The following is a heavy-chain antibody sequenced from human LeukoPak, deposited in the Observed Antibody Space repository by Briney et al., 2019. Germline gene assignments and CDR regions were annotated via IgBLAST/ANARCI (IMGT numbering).Heavy chain of an antibody. CDR1: GYTFNSYG. CDR3: ARHSSSSFIWVDY. J-gene: IGHJ4*02. Sequence: GASVKVSCKTSGYTFNSYGISWVRQAPGQGLEWMGWISAYTGNTKYIQKLQGRVTMTTDTSTSTAYMELRSLRSDDTAVYYCARHSSSSFIWVDYWGQGTLVTVSS. V-gene: IGHV1-18*01. D-gene: IGHD6-6*01. CDR2: ISAYTGNT.